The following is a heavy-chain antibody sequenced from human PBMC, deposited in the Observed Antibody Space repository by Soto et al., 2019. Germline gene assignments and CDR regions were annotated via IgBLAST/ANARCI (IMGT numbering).Heavy chain of an antibody. J-gene: IGHJ6*02. D-gene: IGHD6-13*01. Sequence: QVQLVQSGAEVKKPGSSVKVSCKASGGTFSSYAISWVRQAPGQGLEWMGGIIPIFGTANYAQKFQGRVTIAEDESTSRAYMELSSLRSEDTAVYYCARDGLFAAAAHYGMAVWGQGTTVTVSS. V-gene: IGHV1-69*12. CDR1: GGTFSSYA. CDR3: ARDGLFAAAAHYGMAV. CDR2: IIPIFGTA.